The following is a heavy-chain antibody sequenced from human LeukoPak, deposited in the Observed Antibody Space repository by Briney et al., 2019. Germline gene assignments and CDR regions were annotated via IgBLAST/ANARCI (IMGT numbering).Heavy chain of an antibody. CDR3: AACGGDCYGYYFDY. CDR2: IFHSGHT. V-gene: IGHV4-61*05. D-gene: IGHD2-21*02. J-gene: IGHJ4*02. Sequence: SETLSLTCIVSGGSISSSSYYWGWIRQPPGKGLEWIGYIFHSGHTNYNPSLKSRVTMSVDTSKNQFSLKLTSVTAADTAVYYCAACGGDCYGYYFDYWGQGTLVTVSS. CDR1: GGSISSSSYY.